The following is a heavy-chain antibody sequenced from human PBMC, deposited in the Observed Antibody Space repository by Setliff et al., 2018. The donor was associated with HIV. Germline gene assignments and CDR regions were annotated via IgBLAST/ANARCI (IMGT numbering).Heavy chain of an antibody. D-gene: IGHD2-2*01. CDR2: IYPGDSDT. Sequence: GESLKISCQASGYSFTKFWIGWVRQMPGKGLEWMGLIYPGDSDTRYSPSFQGQVTISADTSISTAYLQWRSLKASDTAMYYCARQPGRAAMGRENYYYYYMDVWGKGTTVTV. J-gene: IGHJ6*03. V-gene: IGHV5-51*01. CDR1: GYSFTKFW. CDR3: ARQPGRAAMGRENYYYYYMDV.